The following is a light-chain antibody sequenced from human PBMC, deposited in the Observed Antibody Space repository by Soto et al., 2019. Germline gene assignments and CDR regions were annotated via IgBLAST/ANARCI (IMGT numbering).Light chain of an antibody. CDR1: QSVSSN. CDR3: QQRNYWQVT. J-gene: IGKJ5*01. CDR2: GAS. Sequence: EIVMTQSPATLSVSPGERATLSCRASQSVSSNFAWFQQKPGQAPRLLIYGASTRATGIPARFSGSGSGTDFTLTISSLEPEDFAIYYCQQRNYWQVTFGQGTRLEIK. V-gene: IGKV3D-15*01.